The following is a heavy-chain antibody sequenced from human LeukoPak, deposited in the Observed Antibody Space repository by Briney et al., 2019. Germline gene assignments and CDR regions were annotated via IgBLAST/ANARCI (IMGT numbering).Heavy chain of an antibody. J-gene: IGHJ4*02. V-gene: IGHV1-2*02. Sequence: ASVKVSCKASGYTFTGYYMHWVRQAPGQGLEWMGWINPNSVGTNYAQKFQGRVTITRDTAISTSFLELSRLRSDETAVYYCARVTSRDGYNSPFDYWGQGTLVTVSS. D-gene: IGHD5-24*01. CDR3: ARVTSRDGYNSPFDY. CDR1: GYTFTGYY. CDR2: INPNSVGT.